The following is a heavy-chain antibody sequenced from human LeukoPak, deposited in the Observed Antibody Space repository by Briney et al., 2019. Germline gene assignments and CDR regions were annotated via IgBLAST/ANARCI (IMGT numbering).Heavy chain of an antibody. CDR2: IIPIFGTA. CDR3: AREPHFDETGYYSPQPFHI. J-gene: IGHJ3*02. CDR1: GGTFSSYA. Sequence: GSSVKVSCKASGGTFSSYAISWVRQAPGQGLEWMGGIIPIFGTANYAQKFQGRVTITTDESTSTAYMELSSLRSEDTAVYYCAREPHFDETGYYSPQPFHIWGQGTLVTVSS. D-gene: IGHD3-22*01. V-gene: IGHV1-69*05.